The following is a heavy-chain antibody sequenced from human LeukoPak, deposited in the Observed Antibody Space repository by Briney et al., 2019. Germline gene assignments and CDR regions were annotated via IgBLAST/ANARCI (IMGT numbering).Heavy chain of an antibody. J-gene: IGHJ4*02. CDR2: ISSSSSYI. Sequence: GGSLRLSCAASGFTFGSYSMNWVRQAPGRGLEWVSSISSSSSYIYYADSVKGRFTISRDNAKNSLYLPMNSLRAEDTAVYYCARPQLGYCSSTSCYSPDYWGQGTLVTVSS. V-gene: IGHV3-21*01. D-gene: IGHD2-2*01. CDR3: ARPQLGYCSSTSCYSPDY. CDR1: GFTFGSYS.